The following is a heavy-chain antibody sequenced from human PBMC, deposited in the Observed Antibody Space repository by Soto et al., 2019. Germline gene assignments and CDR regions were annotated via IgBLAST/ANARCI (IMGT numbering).Heavy chain of an antibody. Sequence: PGGTLRLSCSASGFTFSSYAISWVCQAPGKGMGWVSTISGSGGATYYADSVKGRFTTSRDNTKNTLYLQMNSLRAEATATSYCATNKATGTTGGLGYWGQGTLVTVSS. V-gene: IGHV3-23*01. CDR3: ATNKATGTTGGLGY. CDR1: GFTFSSYA. CDR2: ISGSGGAT. D-gene: IGHD1-1*01. J-gene: IGHJ4*02.